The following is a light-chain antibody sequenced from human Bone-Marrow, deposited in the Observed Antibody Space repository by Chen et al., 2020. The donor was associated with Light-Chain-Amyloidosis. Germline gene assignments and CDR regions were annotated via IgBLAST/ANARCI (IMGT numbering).Light chain of an antibody. J-gene: IGLJ3*02. CDR1: SGSIATNY. V-gene: IGLV6-57*01. CDR2: EDD. CDR3: QSYQGSSQGV. Sequence: NFMLTQPHSVSESPGKTVIISCTRSSGSIATNYVQWYQQRPGSSPTTVIYEDDQRHSGVPDRFSGSIDRSSNSASLTISELKTEDEADSDCQSYQGSSQGVFGGGTKLTVL.